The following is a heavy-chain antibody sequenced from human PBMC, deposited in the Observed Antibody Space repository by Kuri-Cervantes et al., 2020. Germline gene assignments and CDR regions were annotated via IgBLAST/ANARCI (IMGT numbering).Heavy chain of an antibody. D-gene: IGHD6-6*01. V-gene: IGHV1-8*01. Sequence: ASVKVSCKASGYTFTRHDINWVRQATGQGLEWMGYINPYSGSAIYAQKFQGRITMTTDTSISTAYMELSSLRSEDTAIYYCTRVPRESEARWGQGTLVTVSS. J-gene: IGHJ4*02. CDR3: TRVPRESEAR. CDR1: GYTFTRHD. CDR2: INPYSGSA.